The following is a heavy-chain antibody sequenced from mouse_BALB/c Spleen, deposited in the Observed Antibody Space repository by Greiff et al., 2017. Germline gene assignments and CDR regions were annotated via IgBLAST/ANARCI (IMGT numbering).Heavy chain of an antibody. V-gene: IGHV3-2*02. CDR1: GYSITSDYA. CDR3: ARSALLSSYYYAMDY. Sequence: EVKLVESGPGLVKPSQSLSLTCTVTGYSITSDYAWNWIRQFPGNKLEWMGYISYSGSTSYNPSLKSRISITRDTSKNQFFLQLNSVTTEDTATYYCARSALLSSYYYAMDYWGQGTSGTVSA. CDR2: ISYSGST. D-gene: IGHD1-1*02. J-gene: IGHJ4*01.